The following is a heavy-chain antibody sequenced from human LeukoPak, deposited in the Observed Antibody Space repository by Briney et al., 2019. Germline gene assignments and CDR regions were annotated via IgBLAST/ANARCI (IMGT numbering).Heavy chain of an antibody. CDR3: AKDYSSGWANDAFDI. J-gene: IGHJ3*02. D-gene: IGHD6-19*01. CDR2: ISGSGGST. Sequence: GGSLRLSCAASGFTFSSYAMSWVRQAPGKGLEWVSAISGSGGSTYYAASVRGRFTISRDTSRSTLYLQMNSLRAEDTAVYYCAKDYSSGWANDAFDIWGQGTMVTVSS. V-gene: IGHV3-23*01. CDR1: GFTFSSYA.